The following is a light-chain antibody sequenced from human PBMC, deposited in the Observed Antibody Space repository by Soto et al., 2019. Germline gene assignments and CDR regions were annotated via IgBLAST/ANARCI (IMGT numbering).Light chain of an antibody. CDR2: KAS. Sequence: DIQMTQSPSTLSASVGDRVTITCRASQSISRWLAWYQQSPGKAPKLLIYKASSLGSGVPSRFSGSGSGTEFALNISSMKPEDFATYYCHQYKSSWTFGQGTKVEIK. CDR1: QSISRW. V-gene: IGKV1-5*03. J-gene: IGKJ1*01. CDR3: HQYKSSWT.